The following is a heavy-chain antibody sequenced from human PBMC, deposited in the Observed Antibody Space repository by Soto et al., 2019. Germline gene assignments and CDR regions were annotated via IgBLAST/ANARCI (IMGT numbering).Heavy chain of an antibody. J-gene: IGHJ3*02. V-gene: IGHV4-30-4*01. CDR3: ARVAIYDFWSGYQHAFDS. CDR2: IYYSGST. Sequence: SETLSLTCTVSGGSISSGDYYWSWIRQPPGKGLEWIGYIYYSGSTYYNPSLKSRVTISVDTSKNQFSLKLSSVTAADTAVYYCARVAIYDFWSGYQHAFDSWGQGTMVSVSS. CDR1: GGSISSGDYY. D-gene: IGHD3-3*01.